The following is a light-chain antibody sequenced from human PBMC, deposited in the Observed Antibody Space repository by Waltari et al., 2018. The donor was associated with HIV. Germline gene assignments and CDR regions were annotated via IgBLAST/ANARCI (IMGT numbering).Light chain of an antibody. J-gene: IGLJ2*01. CDR3: SSYTSSSTPVV. CDR1: SSDVGGYNY. Sequence: PASVSGSPGQSITISCTGTSSDVGGYNYVSWYQQHPGKAPKLMIYEVSNRPSGVSDRFSGSKSGNTASLTISGLQAEDEADYYCSSYTSSSTPVVFGGGTNLTVL. CDR2: EVS. V-gene: IGLV2-14*01.